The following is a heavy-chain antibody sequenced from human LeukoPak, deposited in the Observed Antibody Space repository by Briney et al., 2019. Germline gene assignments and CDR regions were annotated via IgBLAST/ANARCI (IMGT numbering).Heavy chain of an antibody. CDR1: GYTFTSYD. D-gene: IGHD7-27*01. Sequence: EASVKVSCKASGYTFTSYDFNWVRQATGQRPEWMGWMSPNSGDTGYAQKFQDRVTMTRNTSMSTAYMELSSLRSDDTAVYYCARGPPNWGYGYWGPGTLVTVSS. CDR2: MSPNSGDT. J-gene: IGHJ4*02. CDR3: ARGPPNWGYGY. V-gene: IGHV1-8*01.